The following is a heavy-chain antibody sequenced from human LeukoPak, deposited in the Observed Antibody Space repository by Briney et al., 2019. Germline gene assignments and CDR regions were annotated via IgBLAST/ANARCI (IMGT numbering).Heavy chain of an antibody. CDR1: RFTFSDYY. CDR3: ARVSCSGGSCYYFDC. Sequence: PGGSLRLSCAASRFTFSDYYMSWIRQAPGKGLEWVSYISSSSYTNYADSVKGRFTISRDNAKNSLYLQMNSRRAEDTAVYYCARVSCSGGSCYYFDCWGQGTLVTVSS. V-gene: IGHV3-11*06. CDR2: ISSSSYT. J-gene: IGHJ4*02. D-gene: IGHD2-15*01.